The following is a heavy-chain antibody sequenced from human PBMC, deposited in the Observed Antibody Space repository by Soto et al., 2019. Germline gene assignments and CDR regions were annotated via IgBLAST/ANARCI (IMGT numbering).Heavy chain of an antibody. J-gene: IGHJ1*01. D-gene: IGHD2-8*01. Sequence: EVQLVESGGGLIQPGGSLRLSCAASGFTVSSYQLNWVRQSPGKGLEWVSIIDSAGKIYYAESVKGRFTISRHNLKNTLSLQMNSLRDEDSAVYYCAKDNEGPLHLWGQGTMVTVSS. CDR3: AKDNEGPLHL. V-gene: IGHV3-53*01. CDR2: IDSAGKI. CDR1: GFTVSSYQ.